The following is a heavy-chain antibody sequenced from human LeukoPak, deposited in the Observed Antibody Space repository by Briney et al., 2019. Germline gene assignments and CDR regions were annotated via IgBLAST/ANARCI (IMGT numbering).Heavy chain of an antibody. CDR3: ARAWAGIVRENYMDV. V-gene: IGHV1-2*02. J-gene: IGHJ6*03. Sequence: GASVKVSCKASGNTFTGYYMHWVRQAPGHGPEWMGWINPNRGGTNYAQKFQGRVTMTRDTSNSTAYMELSRLRSDDTAVYYCARAWAGIVRENYMDVWGKGTTVTVSS. CDR2: INPNRGGT. CDR1: GNTFTGYY. D-gene: IGHD2/OR15-2a*01.